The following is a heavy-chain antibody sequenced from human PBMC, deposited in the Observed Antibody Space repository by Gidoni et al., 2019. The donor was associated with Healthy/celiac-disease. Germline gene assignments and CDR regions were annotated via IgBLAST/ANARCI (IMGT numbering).Heavy chain of an antibody. J-gene: IGHJ4*02. CDR2: ISWEGGST. D-gene: IGHD6-6*01. CDR3: AKDAVGSSLGAIDY. Sequence: EVQLVESGGVVVQPGGSLRLSCAASGFTFDDYTMHWVRQAPGKGLEWVSLISWEGGSTYYADSVKGRFTISRDNSKNSLYLQMNSLRTEDTALYYCAKDAVGSSLGAIDYWGQGTLVTVSS. CDR1: GFTFDDYT. V-gene: IGHV3-43*01.